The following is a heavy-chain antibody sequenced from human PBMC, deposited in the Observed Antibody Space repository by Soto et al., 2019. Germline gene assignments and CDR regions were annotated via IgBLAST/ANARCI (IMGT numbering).Heavy chain of an antibody. V-gene: IGHV1-46*01. CDR2: INPSGGST. Sequence: EASVKVSCKASGYTFTSYYMHWVRQAPGQGLEWMGIINPSGGSTSYAQKFRGRVTMTRDTSTSTVYMELSSLRSEDTAVYYCARGIAAAGTSYYGMDVWGQGTTVTVSS. D-gene: IGHD6-13*01. CDR1: GYTFTSYY. J-gene: IGHJ6*02. CDR3: ARGIAAAGTSYYGMDV.